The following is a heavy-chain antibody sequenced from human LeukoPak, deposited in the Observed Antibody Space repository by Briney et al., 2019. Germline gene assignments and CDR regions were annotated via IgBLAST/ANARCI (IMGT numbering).Heavy chain of an antibody. Sequence: SETLSLTCTVSGGSVSSGSYYWSWIRQPPGKGLEWIGYIYYSGSTNYNPSLKSRVTISVDTSKNQFSLKLSSVTAADTAVYCCASIETAMVSFDYWGQGTLVTVSS. J-gene: IGHJ4*02. D-gene: IGHD5-18*01. CDR2: IYYSGST. CDR1: GGSVSSGSYY. V-gene: IGHV4-61*01. CDR3: ASIETAMVSFDY.